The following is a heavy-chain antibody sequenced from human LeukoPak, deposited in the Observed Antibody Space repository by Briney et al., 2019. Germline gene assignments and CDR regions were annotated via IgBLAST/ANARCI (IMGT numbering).Heavy chain of an antibody. D-gene: IGHD3-16*02. J-gene: IGHJ4*02. V-gene: IGHV3-7*01. CDR2: IKQDGSEK. CDR1: GFTFSSYA. CDR3: ARLFGGVIVNFDY. Sequence: PGGSLRLSCAASGFTFSSYAMSWVRQAPGKGLEWVANIKQDGSEKYYVDSVKGRFTISRDNAKNSLYLQMNSLRAEDTAVYYCARLFGGVIVNFDYWGQGTLVTVSS.